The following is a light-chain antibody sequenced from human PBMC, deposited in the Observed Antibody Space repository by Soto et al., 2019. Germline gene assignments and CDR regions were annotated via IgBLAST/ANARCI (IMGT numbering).Light chain of an antibody. CDR1: QSVSSN. J-gene: IGKJ1*01. V-gene: IGKV3-15*01. CDR2: GAS. CDR3: QQYNNWPT. Sequence: IVMMQSPATLSVSPGERATLSCRASQSVSSNLAWYQQKPGQAPRLLIYGASTRATGIPARCSGSGSGTEFTLTSSSLQSEDFALYYCQQYNNWPTFGQGTKVDIK.